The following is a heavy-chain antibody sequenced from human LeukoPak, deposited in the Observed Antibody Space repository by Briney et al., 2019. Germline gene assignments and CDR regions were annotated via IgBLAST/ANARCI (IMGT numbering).Heavy chain of an antibody. J-gene: IGHJ6*02. D-gene: IGHD6-19*01. Sequence: GASVKVSCKASGYTFTSYGISWVRQAPGQGLEWMGWISVYNGNTNYAQKLQGRVTMTTDTSTSTAYMELRSLRSDDTAVYYCARGRSSGWYDYYYYGMDVWGQGTTVTVSS. CDR3: ARGRSSGWYDYYYYGMDV. V-gene: IGHV1-18*01. CDR2: ISVYNGNT. CDR1: GYTFTSYG.